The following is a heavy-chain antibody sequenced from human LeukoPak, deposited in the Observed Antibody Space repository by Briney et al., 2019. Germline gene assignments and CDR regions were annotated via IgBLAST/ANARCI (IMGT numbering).Heavy chain of an antibody. D-gene: IGHD2-2*01. Sequence: VASVKVSCKASGGTFSSYAINRVRQAPGQGLEWMGVIIPIFGTANYAQKFQDRVTITADESTSTAYIELSSLRSEDTAIYYCASRLYCSNTRCRNFPFAYWGQGTLVTVSS. CDR1: GGTFSSYA. J-gene: IGHJ4*02. CDR2: IIPIFGTA. V-gene: IGHV1-69*01. CDR3: ASRLYCSNTRCRNFPFAY.